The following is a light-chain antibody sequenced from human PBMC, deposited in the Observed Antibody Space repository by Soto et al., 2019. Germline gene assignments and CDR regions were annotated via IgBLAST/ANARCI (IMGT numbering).Light chain of an antibody. Sequence: EIGVSQSLATLSVSKGERATLSCRASQSVSIKLAWYQQKPGQGPRLLIFGASTRAIGIPARFSGSGSGTDFTLTISSLQSEDFAVYYCPHYTELPLTSCGVAKAAIK. CDR2: GAS. CDR3: PHYTELPLT. V-gene: IGKV3-15*01. J-gene: IGKJ4*01. CDR1: QSVSIK.